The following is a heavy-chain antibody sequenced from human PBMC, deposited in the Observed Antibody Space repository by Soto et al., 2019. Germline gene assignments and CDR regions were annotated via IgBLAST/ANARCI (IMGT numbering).Heavy chain of an antibody. D-gene: IGHD4-17*01. CDR1: GGSISSYY. CDR2: IYYSGST. Sequence: SETLALTCTVSGGSISSYYWSWIRQPPGKGLEWIGYIYYSGSTNYNPSLKSRVTISVDTSKNQFSLKLSSVTAADTAVYYCARSPTVTTFDYWGQGTLVTVSS. V-gene: IGHV4-59*01. J-gene: IGHJ4*02. CDR3: ARSPTVTTFDY.